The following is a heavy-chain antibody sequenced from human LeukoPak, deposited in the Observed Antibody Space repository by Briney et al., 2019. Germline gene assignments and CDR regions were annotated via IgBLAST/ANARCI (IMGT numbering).Heavy chain of an antibody. CDR1: GYTLTEFS. CDR3: TTLSWFDP. J-gene: IGHJ5*02. CDR2: FDPEDGER. D-gene: IGHD2/OR15-2a*01. V-gene: IGHV1-24*01. Sequence: ASVKVSCNVSGYTLTEFSMHWVRQAHGKGLEWMGGFDPEDGERLYAQKFQGRVTMTEDRSTGTAYMELSSLRSEDTAVYYCTTLSWFDPWGQGTLVTVSS.